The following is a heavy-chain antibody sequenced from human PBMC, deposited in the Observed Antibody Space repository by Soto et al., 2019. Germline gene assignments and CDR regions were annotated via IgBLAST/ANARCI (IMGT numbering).Heavy chain of an antibody. CDR3: ARAPGNWNDPLGFAY. J-gene: IGHJ4*02. V-gene: IGHV3-30-3*01. Sequence: QVQLVESGGGVVQPGRSLRLSCAASGFTFSSYAMHWVRQAPGKGLEWVAVISYDGSNKYYADSVKGRFTISRDNSKNTLYLQMNSLRAEDTAVYYCARAPGNWNDPLGFAYWGQGTLVTVSS. D-gene: IGHD1-20*01. CDR1: GFTFSSYA. CDR2: ISYDGSNK.